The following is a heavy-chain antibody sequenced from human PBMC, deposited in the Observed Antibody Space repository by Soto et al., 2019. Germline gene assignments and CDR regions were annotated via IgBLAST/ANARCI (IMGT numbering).Heavy chain of an antibody. Sequence: PGESLKISCKGSGYSFTSYWIGWVRQMPGKGLEWMGIIYPGDSDTRYSPSFQGQVTISADKSISTAYLQWSSLKASDTAMYYCARQGDYDILTGYYPVKYYYYYYGMDVWGQGTTGTVS. D-gene: IGHD3-9*01. CDR1: GYSFTSYW. J-gene: IGHJ6*02. CDR3: ARQGDYDILTGYYPVKYYYYYYGMDV. V-gene: IGHV5-51*01. CDR2: IYPGDSDT.